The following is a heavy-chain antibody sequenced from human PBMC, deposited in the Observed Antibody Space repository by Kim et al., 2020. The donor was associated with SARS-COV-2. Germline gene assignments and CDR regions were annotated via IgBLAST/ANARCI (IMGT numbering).Heavy chain of an antibody. V-gene: IGHV5-51*01. J-gene: IGHJ6*02. CDR1: GYIFNDYY. Sequence: GESLKISCQGSGYIFNDYYIAWVRQMPGKGLEWMGIIYPGDSDTRYNPSFQGQVTLSVDKSSATAYLQWGGLKAPYHATYYCARQGVVGSPYFYGFNVWGQGNKVTVSS. CDR3: ARQGVVGSPYFYGFNV. CDR2: IYPGDSDT. D-gene: IGHD1-26*01.